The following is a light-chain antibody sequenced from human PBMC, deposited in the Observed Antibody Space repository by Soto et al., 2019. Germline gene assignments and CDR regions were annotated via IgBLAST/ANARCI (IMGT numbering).Light chain of an antibody. J-gene: IGLJ1*01. Sequence: QSVLTQPASVSGSPGQSITISCTGTSSDVGGFNYVSWFQQIPGKTPKLIIYQVSHRPSGVSVRFSGSKSGNTASLTISGLRAEDEAGYYCNSYTSTDTPYVFGTGTKVTVL. CDR1: SSDVGGFNY. CDR3: NSYTSTDTPYV. V-gene: IGLV2-14*01. CDR2: QVS.